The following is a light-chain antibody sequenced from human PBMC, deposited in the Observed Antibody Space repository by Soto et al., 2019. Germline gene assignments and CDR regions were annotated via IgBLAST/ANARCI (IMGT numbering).Light chain of an antibody. J-gene: IGLJ1*01. Sequence: QSALTQPPSASGSPGQSLTISCTGTSRDVGFYNFVSWYQQRPGNAPKLVIYEVTKRPSGVPDRFSGSKSGSTASLTVSGLQADDEADYYCASYAGTRLFVFGSGTKVTGL. V-gene: IGLV2-8*01. CDR1: SRDVGFYNF. CDR3: ASYAGTRLFV. CDR2: EVT.